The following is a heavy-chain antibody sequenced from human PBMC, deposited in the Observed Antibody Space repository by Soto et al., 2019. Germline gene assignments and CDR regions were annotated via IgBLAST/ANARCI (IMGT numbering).Heavy chain of an antibody. Sequence: SETLSLTCTVSGGSISSGGYYWSWIRQHPGKGLEWIGYIYYSGSTYYNPSLKSRVTISVDTSKNQFSLKLSSVTAADTAVYYCARTTYYDFWSGLLGFDYWGQGTLVTVSS. CDR1: GGSISSGGYY. J-gene: IGHJ4*02. CDR3: ARTTYYDFWSGLLGFDY. CDR2: IYYSGST. D-gene: IGHD3-3*01. V-gene: IGHV4-31*03.